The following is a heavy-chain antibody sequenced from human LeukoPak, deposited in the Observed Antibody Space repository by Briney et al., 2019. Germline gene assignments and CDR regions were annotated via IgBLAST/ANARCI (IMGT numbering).Heavy chain of an antibody. Sequence: SGTLSLTCSVSGGSISRPDHHWSWIRQPPGKGLEWIGFIYDNEKTHYSPSFESRVTISGDTSNNHFSLTLNFVTAADTAIYYCAASQSDYYNSGTYHKIHYLGRGALVAVSS. CDR2: IYDNEKT. J-gene: IGHJ4*02. D-gene: IGHD3-10*01. CDR3: AASQSDYYNSGTYHKIHY. V-gene: IGHV4-30-4*01. CDR1: GGSISRPDHH.